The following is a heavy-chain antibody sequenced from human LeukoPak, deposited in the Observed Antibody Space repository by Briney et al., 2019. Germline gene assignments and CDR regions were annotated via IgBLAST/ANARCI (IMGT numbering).Heavy chain of an antibody. V-gene: IGHV1-8*01. CDR1: GYTFTSYD. D-gene: IGHD3-10*01. CDR2: MNPNSGNT. CDR3: ARVDVKLLWFGELSSYYMDV. Sequence: ASVKVSCKASGYTFTSYDINWVRQATGQGLEWMGWMNPNSGNTGYAQKFQGRVTITRNTSISTAYMELSSLRSEDTAVYYCARVDVKLLWFGELSSYYMDVWGKGTTVTVSS. J-gene: IGHJ6*03.